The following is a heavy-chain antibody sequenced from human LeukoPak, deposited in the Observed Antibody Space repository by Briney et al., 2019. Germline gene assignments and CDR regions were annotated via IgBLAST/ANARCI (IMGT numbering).Heavy chain of an antibody. Sequence: SVKVSCKASGGTFSSYAISWVRQAPGQGLEWMGRIIPILGIANYAQKFQGRVTITADKSTSTAYMELSSLRSEDTAVYYCARALTNYYYGMDVWGQGTTVTVSS. CDR1: GGTFSSYA. V-gene: IGHV1-69*04. CDR2: IIPILGIA. J-gene: IGHJ6*02. D-gene: IGHD1-1*01. CDR3: ARALTNYYYGMDV.